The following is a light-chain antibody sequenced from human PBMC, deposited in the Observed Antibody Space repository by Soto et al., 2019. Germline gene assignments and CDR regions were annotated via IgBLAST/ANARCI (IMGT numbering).Light chain of an antibody. CDR2: GVT. Sequence: QSALTQPASVSGSPGQSITISCTGTSSDVGAYYSVSWYQHHPGKAPKLIIYGVTNRPSGVSNRFSGSKSGNTASLTISGLQAEDEADYHCSSYTSGSSHYDFGTGTKVTVL. CDR3: SSYTSGSSHYD. J-gene: IGLJ1*01. CDR1: SSDVGAYYS. V-gene: IGLV2-14*01.